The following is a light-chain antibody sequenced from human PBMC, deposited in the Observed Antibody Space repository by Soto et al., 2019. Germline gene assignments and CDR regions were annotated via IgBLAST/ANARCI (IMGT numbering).Light chain of an antibody. Sequence: EIVLTQSPATLSSFPGDRVTLSCRASQAVNTRLAWYQHRPGQAPRLLIYLASNRAAGVPARFSGSGSGTDFTLTISDVEPEDFAVYYCQQRSNWPPEITFGGGTKVEIK. CDR3: QQRSNWPPEIT. CDR1: QAVNTR. CDR2: LAS. J-gene: IGKJ4*01. V-gene: IGKV3-11*01.